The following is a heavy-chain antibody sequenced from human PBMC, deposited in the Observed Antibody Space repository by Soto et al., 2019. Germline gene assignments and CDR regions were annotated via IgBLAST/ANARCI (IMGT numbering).Heavy chain of an antibody. Sequence: VGSLRLSCAASGFTFSSYSMNWVRQAPGKGLEWVSSISSSSSYIYYADSVKGRFTISRDNAKNSLYLQMNSLRAEDTAVYYCARAPTSLPQDWGQGTLVTVSS. CDR1: GFTFSSYS. J-gene: IGHJ4*02. CDR3: ARAPTSLPQD. V-gene: IGHV3-21*01. CDR2: ISSSSSYI.